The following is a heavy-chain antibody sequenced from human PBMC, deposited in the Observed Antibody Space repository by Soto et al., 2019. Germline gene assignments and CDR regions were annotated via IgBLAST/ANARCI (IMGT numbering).Heavy chain of an antibody. J-gene: IGHJ6*02. V-gene: IGHV1-18*04. CDR3: ARDPPFSGILRGTTLIDV. Sequence: ASVKVSCKASGYSFTTHGISWVRRAPGHGLEWMGWISAYNGDTHYVQRFQGRLTMTTDTSTSTAYMELRSLTSDDTAVYYCARDPPFSGILRGTTLIDVCGPGTTVTVSS. D-gene: IGHD4-17*01. CDR2: ISAYNGDT. CDR1: GYSFTTHG.